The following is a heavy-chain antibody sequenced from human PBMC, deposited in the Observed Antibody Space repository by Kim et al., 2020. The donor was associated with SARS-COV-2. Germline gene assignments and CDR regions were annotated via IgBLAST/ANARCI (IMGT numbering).Heavy chain of an antibody. V-gene: IGHV1-69*13. D-gene: IGHD2-2*01. Sequence: SVKVSCKASGGTFSSYGISWVRQAPGQGLEWMGGILPIIGSALYAQKFQGSVTITADESTSTAYMELRSLRSHDTAGYYCARTRSASASYYYGMDVWR. CDR3: ARTRSASASYYYGMDV. CDR2: ILPIIGSA. CDR1: GGTFSSYG. J-gene: IGHJ6*02.